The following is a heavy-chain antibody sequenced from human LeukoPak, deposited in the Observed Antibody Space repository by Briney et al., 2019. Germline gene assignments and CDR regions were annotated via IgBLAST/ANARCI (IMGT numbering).Heavy chain of an antibody. V-gene: IGHV1-8*01. CDR3: ARATGKDILTGRKLDC. J-gene: IGHJ4*02. Sequence: ASVKVSCKASGYTLTSYDINWVRQATGQGLEWMGWMNPNSGNTGYAQKFQGRVTMTRNTSISTAYMELSSLRSEDTAVYYCARATGKDILTGRKLDCWGQGTLVSVSS. CDR1: GYTLTSYD. D-gene: IGHD3-9*01. CDR2: MNPNSGNT.